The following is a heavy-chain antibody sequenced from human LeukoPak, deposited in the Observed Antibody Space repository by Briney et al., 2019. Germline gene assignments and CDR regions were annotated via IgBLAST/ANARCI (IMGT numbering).Heavy chain of an antibody. V-gene: IGHV3-23*01. J-gene: IGHJ4*02. CDR1: GFTLSSYA. D-gene: IGHD1-1*01. CDR2: ISGSGGST. CDR3: ATAWNGWYFDY. Sequence: PGGSLRLSCAASGFTLSSYAMSWVRQAPGRGLEWVSGISGSGGSTYYADSVRGRFTISRDNFQNTLYPQMNSLRAEDTAVYYCATAWNGWYFDYWGRGTLVTVSS.